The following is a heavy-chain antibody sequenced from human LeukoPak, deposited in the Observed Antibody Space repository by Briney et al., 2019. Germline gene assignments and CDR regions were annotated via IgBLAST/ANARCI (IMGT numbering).Heavy chain of an antibody. D-gene: IGHD2/OR15-2a*01. CDR2: IFYTGTT. CDR3: ARGATSLSYFDS. CDR1: GGSVSSGNYY. Sequence: SETLSLTCSVSGGSVSSGNYYWSWIRQPPGKGLEWVGCIFYTGTTSYNPSLKSRVTISADTSKKQFSLSLTSVTAADTAVYYCARGATSLSYFDSRGQGTLVTVSS. J-gene: IGHJ4*02. V-gene: IGHV4-61*01.